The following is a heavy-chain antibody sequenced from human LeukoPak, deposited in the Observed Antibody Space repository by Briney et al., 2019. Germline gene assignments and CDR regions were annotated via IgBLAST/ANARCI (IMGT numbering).Heavy chain of an antibody. Sequence: GGSLRLSCAASGFTFSSYSMNWVRQAPGKGLEWVSYISSSGSDIYYADSVKGRFTISRDNAKNSLYLHMNSLRAEDTAVYYCARDYGGSSPFDYWGQGTLVTVSS. J-gene: IGHJ4*02. CDR2: ISSSGSDI. D-gene: IGHD4-23*01. CDR1: GFTFSSYS. V-gene: IGHV3-21*05. CDR3: ARDYGGSSPFDY.